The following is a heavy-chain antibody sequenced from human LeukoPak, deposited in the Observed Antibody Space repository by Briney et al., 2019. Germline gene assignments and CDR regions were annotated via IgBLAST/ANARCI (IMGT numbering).Heavy chain of an antibody. CDR3: ARDQGFHFQHMDV. Sequence: SGGSLRLSCAASGFTFSYYSMNWVRQTSGKGLEWVSSISSRSSHIDYADSMKGRFTISRDDAKNSLHLQMNSLRVEDTAVYYCARDQGFHFQHMDVWGKGTTVIVSS. CDR2: ISSRSSHI. D-gene: IGHD2-15*01. V-gene: IGHV3-21*01. J-gene: IGHJ6*03. CDR1: GFTFSYYS.